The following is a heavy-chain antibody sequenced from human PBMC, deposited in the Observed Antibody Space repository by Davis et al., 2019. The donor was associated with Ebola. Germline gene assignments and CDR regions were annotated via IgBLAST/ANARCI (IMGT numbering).Heavy chain of an antibody. V-gene: IGHV4-59*08. CDR2: IYYSGST. Sequence: MPSETLSLTCTVSGGSISSYYWSWIRQPPGKGLAWIGYIYYSGSTNYNPSLKSRVTISVDTSKNQFSLKLSSLTAADTAVYYCARWGMTTIFDDYWGQGTLVTVSS. D-gene: IGHD5-24*01. J-gene: IGHJ4*02. CDR3: ARWGMTTIFDDY. CDR1: GGSISSYY.